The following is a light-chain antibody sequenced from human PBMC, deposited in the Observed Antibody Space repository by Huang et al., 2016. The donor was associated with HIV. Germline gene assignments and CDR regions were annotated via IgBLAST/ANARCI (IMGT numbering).Light chain of an antibody. CDR3: QQSYSTPYT. CDR1: QSIANY. CDR2: AAS. J-gene: IGKJ2*01. Sequence: DIQMTQSPSSLSASVGDRVTITCRASQSIANYLSWFQQRSGKAPKVLIYAASTLQGGVPSRFSGSGSGADFTLTITNPQPEDSATYYCQQSYSTPYTFGQGTKLEIK. V-gene: IGKV1-39*01.